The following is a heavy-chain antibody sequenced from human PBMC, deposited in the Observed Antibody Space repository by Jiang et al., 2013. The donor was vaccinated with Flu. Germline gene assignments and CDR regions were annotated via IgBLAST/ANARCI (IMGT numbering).Heavy chain of an antibody. V-gene: IGHV1-69*01. Sequence: GAEVKKPGSSVKVSCKASGGTFSSYAISWVRQAPGQGLEWMGGIIPIFGTANYAQKFQGRVTITADESTSTAYMELSSLRSEDTAVYYCARAEKYDYVWGSYRPDTNYYFDYWGQGTLVTVSS. D-gene: IGHD3-16*02. J-gene: IGHJ4*02. CDR2: IIPIFGTA. CDR3: ARAEKYDYVWGSYRPDTNYYFDY. CDR1: GGTFSSYA.